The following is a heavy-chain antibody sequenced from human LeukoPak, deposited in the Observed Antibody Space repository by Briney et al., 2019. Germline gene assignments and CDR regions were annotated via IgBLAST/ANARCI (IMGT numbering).Heavy chain of an antibody. V-gene: IGHV1-69*01. Sequence: AASVNVSCKASGGTFSSYAISWVRQAPGQGLEWMGGIIPIFGTANYAQKFQGRVTITADESTSTAYMELSSLRSEDTAVYYCGSGRFGYYYYYYGMDVWGQGTTVTVSS. CDR3: GSGRFGYYYYYYGMDV. D-gene: IGHD3-10*01. J-gene: IGHJ6*02. CDR1: GGTFSSYA. CDR2: IIPIFGTA.